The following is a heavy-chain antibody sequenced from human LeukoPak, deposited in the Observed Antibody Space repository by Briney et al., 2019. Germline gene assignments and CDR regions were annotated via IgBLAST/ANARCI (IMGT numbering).Heavy chain of an antibody. Sequence: QPGGSLRLSCAASGFTFSTYSMNWVRQAPGKGLEWVSYISSSSSTIYYADSVKGRFTISRDNAKNSLYLQMNSLRAEDTAVYYCARGSTYYDSSGQVPFDYWGRGTLVTVSS. V-gene: IGHV3-48*01. CDR3: ARGSTYYDSSGQVPFDY. D-gene: IGHD3-22*01. J-gene: IGHJ4*02. CDR2: ISSSSSTI. CDR1: GFTFSTYS.